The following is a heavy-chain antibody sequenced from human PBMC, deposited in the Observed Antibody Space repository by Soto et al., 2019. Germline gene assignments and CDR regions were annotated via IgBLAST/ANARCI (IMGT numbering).Heavy chain of an antibody. J-gene: IGHJ5*02. V-gene: IGHV1-8*01. Sequence: GASVKVSCKASGYTFITYDINWVRQATGQGLEWVGWVNPDSGKTDYARKFQGRVTMTRNTSISTVYMELSVLRSEDTAVYYCARDQWELLSAWFDPWGQGTLVTVSS. CDR2: VNPDSGKT. CDR1: GYTFITYD. CDR3: ARDQWELLSAWFDP. D-gene: IGHD1-26*01.